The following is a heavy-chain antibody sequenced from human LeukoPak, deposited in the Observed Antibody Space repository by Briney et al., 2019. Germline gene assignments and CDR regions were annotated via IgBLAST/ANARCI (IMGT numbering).Heavy chain of an antibody. CDR2: IWYDGSNK. CDR3: ARDSLMGAYFDY. Sequence: VAVIWYDGSNKYYADSVKGRFTISRDNSKNTLYLQMNSLRAEDTAVYYCARDSLMGAYFDYWGQGTLVTVSS. J-gene: IGHJ4*02. D-gene: IGHD1-26*01. V-gene: IGHV3-33*01.